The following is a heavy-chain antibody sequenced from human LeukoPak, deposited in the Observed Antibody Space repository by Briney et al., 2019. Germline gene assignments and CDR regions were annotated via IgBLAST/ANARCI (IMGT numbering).Heavy chain of an antibody. Sequence: SETLSLTCTVSGGSISSYYWSWIRQPPGKGLEWIGYIYCSGSTNYNPSLKSRVTISVDTSKNQFSLKVKSVTAADTALYYCARFDDIPDYWGQGTLVTVSS. J-gene: IGHJ4*02. CDR1: GGSISSYY. V-gene: IGHV4-59*08. CDR3: ARFDDIPDY. D-gene: IGHD3-9*01. CDR2: IYCSGST.